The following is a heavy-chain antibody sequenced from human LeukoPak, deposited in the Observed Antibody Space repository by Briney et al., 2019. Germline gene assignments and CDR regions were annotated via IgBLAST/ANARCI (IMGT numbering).Heavy chain of an antibody. D-gene: IGHD3-22*01. V-gene: IGHV3-21*01. J-gene: IGHJ6*02. CDR1: GFTFSTYS. Sequence: GGSLRLSCAASGFTFSTYSMDWVRQAPGQGLEWVASISSGSSYIYYADSVKGRFTISRDNAKNSLYLQMNSLRAEDTAVYYCAYYYDSSGYANDYYYYRMDVWGQGTTVTVSS. CDR2: ISSGSSYI. CDR3: AYYYDSSGYANDYYYYRMDV.